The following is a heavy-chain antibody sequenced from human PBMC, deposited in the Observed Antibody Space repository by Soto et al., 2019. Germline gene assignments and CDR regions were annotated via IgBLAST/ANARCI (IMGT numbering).Heavy chain of an antibody. J-gene: IGHJ5*02. CDR3: ARDLLPDFNWFDP. D-gene: IGHD3-22*01. Sequence: SVKVSCKASGGTFSSYAISWVRQAPGQGLEWMGGIIPIFGTANYAQKFQGRVTITADESTSTAYMELSSLRSEDTAVYYCARDLLPDFNWFDPWGQGTLVTVSS. CDR2: IIPIFGTA. CDR1: GGTFSSYA. V-gene: IGHV1-69*13.